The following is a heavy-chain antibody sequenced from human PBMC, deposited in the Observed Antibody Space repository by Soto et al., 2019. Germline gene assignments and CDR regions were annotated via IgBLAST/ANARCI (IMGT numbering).Heavy chain of an antibody. CDR3: ARDWAMTTSAFDI. V-gene: IGHV3-30-3*01. J-gene: IGHJ3*02. CDR2: ISYDGSNK. D-gene: IGHD4-4*01. CDR1: GFTFSSYA. Sequence: VGSLRLSGAASGFTFSSYAMHWVRQAPGKGLEWVAVISYDGSNKYYADSVKGRFTISRDNSKNTLYLQMNSLRAEDTAVYYCARDWAMTTSAFDIWGQGTMVTVSS.